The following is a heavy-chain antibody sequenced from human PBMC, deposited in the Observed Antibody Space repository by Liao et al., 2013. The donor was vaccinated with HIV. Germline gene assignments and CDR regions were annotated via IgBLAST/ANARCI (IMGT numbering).Heavy chain of an antibody. CDR1: GGSISSISNY. V-gene: IGHV4-39*07. CDR2: IYYRGST. J-gene: IGHJ5*02. D-gene: IGHD1-1*01. CDR3: ARNERNWFDP. Sequence: QLQLQESGPGLVKPSETLSLTCTVSGGSISSISNYWGWIRQPPEKGLEWIGNIYYRGSTDYNPSLKSRVTISVDTSKNQFSLKLRSVTAADTAVYYCARNERNWFDPWGHGTLVTVSS.